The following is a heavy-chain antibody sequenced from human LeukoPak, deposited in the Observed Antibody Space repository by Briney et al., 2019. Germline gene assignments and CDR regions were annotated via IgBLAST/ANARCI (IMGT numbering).Heavy chain of an antibody. CDR3: ARDVRLGYCSGGSCAGVAFDI. CDR1: GFTFSSYS. CDR2: INQDGSEK. J-gene: IGHJ3*02. D-gene: IGHD2-15*01. V-gene: IGHV3-7*03. Sequence: GGSLRLSCVASGFTFSSYSMNCVRQAPGKGLEWVANINQDGSEKYYVDSVKGRFTTSRDNAKNSLYLQMNSLRAEDTAVYYCARDVRLGYCSGGSCAGVAFDIWGQGTMVTVSS.